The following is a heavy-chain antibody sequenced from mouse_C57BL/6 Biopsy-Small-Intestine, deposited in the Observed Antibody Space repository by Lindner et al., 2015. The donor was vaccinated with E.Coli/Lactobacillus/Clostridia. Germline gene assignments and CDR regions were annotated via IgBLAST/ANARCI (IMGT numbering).Heavy chain of an antibody. V-gene: IGHV1-59*01. CDR2: ISPYKGYT. J-gene: IGHJ4*01. CDR3: ARDGVWYYYGPGSYSSSYKYYGMDV. D-gene: IGHD1-1*02. CDR1: GYNFTTYG. Sequence: SVKVSCKASGYNFTTYGISWVRQAPGRGLEWMGRISPYKGYTKSVQKFQGRVTMTTDTSTNTAYMELRSLKSDDTAVYYCARDGVWYYYGPGSYSSSYKYYGMDVWGQGTSVTVSS.